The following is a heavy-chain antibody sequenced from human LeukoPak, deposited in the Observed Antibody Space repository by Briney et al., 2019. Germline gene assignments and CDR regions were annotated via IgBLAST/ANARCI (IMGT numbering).Heavy chain of an antibody. V-gene: IGHV3-30*04. CDR3: ARVPITMIVVVITYFDY. J-gene: IGHJ4*02. D-gene: IGHD3-22*01. Sequence: GGSLRLSCAASGFTFSSYAMHWVRQAPGKGLEWVAVISYDGSNKYYADSVKGRFTISRDNSKNTLYLQMNSLRAEDTAVYYCARVPITMIVVVITYFDYWGQGTLVTVSS. CDR2: ISYDGSNK. CDR1: GFTFSSYA.